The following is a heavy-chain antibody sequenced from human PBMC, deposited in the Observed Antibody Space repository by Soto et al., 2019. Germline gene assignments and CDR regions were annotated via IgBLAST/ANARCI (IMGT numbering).Heavy chain of an antibody. CDR2: IIPIFCTA. Sequence: SVKVSCKASGGTFISYAISWVRQAPGQGLGWMGGIIPIFCTANYSPSFQGHVTISADESISTAYLQWSSLKASDTAMYYCARHRDVVVVAATQVYYYGMDVWGQGTTVTSP. J-gene: IGHJ6*02. CDR1: GGTFISYA. V-gene: IGHV1-69*13. D-gene: IGHD2-15*01. CDR3: ARHRDVVVVAATQVYYYGMDV.